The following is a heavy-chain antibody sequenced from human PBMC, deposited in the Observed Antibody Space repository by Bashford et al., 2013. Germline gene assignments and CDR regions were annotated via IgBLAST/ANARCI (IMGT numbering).Heavy chain of an antibody. CDR3: ARGLGIPHYYDRAAFDI. Sequence: SETLSLTCAVYGGSFSGYYWSWIHQPPGKGLEWIGEINHSGSTNYNPSLKSRVTISVDTSKNQFSLKLSSVTAADTAVYYXARGLGIPHYYDRAAFDIWGQGTMVT. D-gene: IGHD3-22*01. V-gene: IGHV4-34*01. CDR1: GGSFSGYY. J-gene: IGHJ3*02. CDR2: INHSGST.